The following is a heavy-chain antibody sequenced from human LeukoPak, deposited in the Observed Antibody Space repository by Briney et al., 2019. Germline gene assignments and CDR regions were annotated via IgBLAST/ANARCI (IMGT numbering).Heavy chain of an antibody. Sequence: PGRSLRLSYAASGFTSSTYALHWVRQAPGKGLEWVGVISYDGNNKYYGDSVKDRFTISRDNSKNTLYLQMNSLRGEDTAVYHCARDRSAVSGNGFDIWGQGTMVIVSS. CDR2: ISYDGNNK. V-gene: IGHV3-30-3*01. CDR3: ARDRSAVSGNGFDI. J-gene: IGHJ3*02. D-gene: IGHD4-11*01. CDR1: GFTSSTYA.